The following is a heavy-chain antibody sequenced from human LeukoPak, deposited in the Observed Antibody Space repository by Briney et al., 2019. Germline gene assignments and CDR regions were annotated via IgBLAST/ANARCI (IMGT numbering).Heavy chain of an antibody. CDR2: INPHSCGT. CDR1: VYTYTGYY. J-gene: IGHJ4*02. CDR3: AREWLGGGRALGY. D-gene: IGHD2-15*01. Sequence: GGSVKVSFKCSVYTYTGYYMHSVRQAPRKGVAWVGWINPHSCGTHNAQKFQGWVTMTRDTSISTAYMELSRLRSDDTAVYYCAREWLGGGRALGYWGQGTLVTVSS. V-gene: IGHV1-2*04.